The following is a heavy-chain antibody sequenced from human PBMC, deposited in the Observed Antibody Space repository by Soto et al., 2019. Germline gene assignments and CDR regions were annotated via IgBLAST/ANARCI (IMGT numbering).Heavy chain of an antibody. CDR2: ISWNSGSI. CDR3: AKGGSLRYFDWLPTPPAEYFDY. J-gene: IGHJ4*02. D-gene: IGHD3-9*01. V-gene: IGHV3-9*01. Sequence: EVQLVESGGGLVQPGRSLRLSCAASGFTFDDYAMHWVRQAPGKGLEWVSGISWNSGSIGYADSVKGRFTISRDNAKNSLYLQMNSLRAEDTALYYCAKGGSLRYFDWLPTPPAEYFDYWGQGTLVTVSS. CDR1: GFTFDDYA.